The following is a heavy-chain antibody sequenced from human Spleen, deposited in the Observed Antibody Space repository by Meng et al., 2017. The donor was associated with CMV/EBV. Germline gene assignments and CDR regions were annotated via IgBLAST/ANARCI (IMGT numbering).Heavy chain of an antibody. Sequence: EVQLVESGGGLVKPGGSLRLSCAASGFTFSSYSMNWVRQAPGKGLEWVSSISSSSSYIYYADSVKGRFTISRDNAKNSLYLQMNSLRAEDTAVYYCARVRMTTVERYFDYWGQGTLVTVS. CDR1: GFTFSSYS. D-gene: IGHD4-17*01. CDR3: ARVRMTTVERYFDY. J-gene: IGHJ4*02. V-gene: IGHV3-21*01. CDR2: ISSSSSYI.